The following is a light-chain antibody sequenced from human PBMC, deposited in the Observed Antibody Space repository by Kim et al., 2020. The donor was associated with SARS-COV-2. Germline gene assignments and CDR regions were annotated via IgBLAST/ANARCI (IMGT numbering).Light chain of an antibody. J-gene: IGLJ2*01. Sequence: ALGQTVRITSQGDSLRSYYASWYQQKPGQAPVFVIYGKNNRPSGIPDRFSGSSSGNTASLTITGAQAEEEADYYCNSRDSSGNHLVFGGGTQLTVL. CDR3: NSRDSSGNHLV. V-gene: IGLV3-19*01. CDR1: SLRSYY. CDR2: GKN.